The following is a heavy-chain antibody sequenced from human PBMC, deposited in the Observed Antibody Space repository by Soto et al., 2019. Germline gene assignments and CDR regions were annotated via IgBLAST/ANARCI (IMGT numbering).Heavy chain of an antibody. CDR1: GGSISIRHYY. D-gene: IGHD3-9*01. Sequence: QLQLQESGPGLVKPSETLSLTCSVSGGSISIRHYYWGWIRQSPGKGLEWIGSILYSGDTYYNPSLKSRVTVSVDTSKNQFTLNLKSVTAADTAVYYCSRLTAHPHYFDYWGQGTLVSVS. V-gene: IGHV4-39*01. CDR2: ILYSGDT. J-gene: IGHJ4*02. CDR3: SRLTAHPHYFDY.